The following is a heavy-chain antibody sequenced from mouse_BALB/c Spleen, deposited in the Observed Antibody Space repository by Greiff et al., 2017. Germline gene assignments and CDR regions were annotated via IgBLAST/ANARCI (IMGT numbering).Heavy chain of an antibody. CDR2: ISSGSSTI. CDR1: GFTFSSFG. CDR3: ERSDTGSSSAMDY. J-gene: IGHJ4*01. V-gene: IGHV5-17*02. Sequence: EVKLMESGGGLVQPGGSRKLSCAASGFTFSSFGMHWVRQAPEKGLEWVAYISSGSSTIYYADTVKGRFTISRDNPKNTLFLQMTRLRSEDTAMYYCERSDTGSSSAMDYWGQGTSVTVSS. D-gene: IGHD6-1*01.